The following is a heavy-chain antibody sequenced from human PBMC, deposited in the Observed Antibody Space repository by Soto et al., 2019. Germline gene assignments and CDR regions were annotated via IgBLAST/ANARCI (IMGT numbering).Heavy chain of an antibody. Sequence: QVQLVESGGGVVQPGRSLRLSCAASGFAFRTYGMHWVRQAPGKGLEWVAVISYDGSSKYYADSVKGRFTISRDNSKNTLSLQMNSLRAEDTALYYCAKDNPFFHYWGQGTLVTVSS. V-gene: IGHV3-30*18. CDR3: AKDNPFFHY. CDR2: ISYDGSSK. CDR1: GFAFRTYG. J-gene: IGHJ4*02.